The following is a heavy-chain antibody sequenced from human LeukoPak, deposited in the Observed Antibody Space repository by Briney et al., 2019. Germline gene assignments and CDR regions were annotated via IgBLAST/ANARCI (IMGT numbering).Heavy chain of an antibody. Sequence: ASVKVSCKASGYTFTGYYMHWVRQAPGQGLEWMGWINPNSGGTNYAQKFQERVTITRDMSTSTAYMELSSLRSEDTAVYYCAADSWDYESSGYYELGYWGQGTLVTVS. CDR1: GYTFTGYY. CDR3: AADSWDYESSGYYELGY. CDR2: INPNSGGT. V-gene: IGHV1-2*02. J-gene: IGHJ4*02. D-gene: IGHD3-22*01.